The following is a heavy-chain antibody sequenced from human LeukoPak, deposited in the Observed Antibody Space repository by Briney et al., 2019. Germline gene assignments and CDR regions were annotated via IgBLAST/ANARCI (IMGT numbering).Heavy chain of an antibody. CDR3: ARGLCGGDCYDY. J-gene: IGHJ4*02. V-gene: IGHV3-21*01. CDR1: GFTFSNYH. CDR2: ISDTSSYI. D-gene: IGHD2-21*01. Sequence: GGSLRLSCAASGFTFSNYHINWIRQAPGKGPEWVSSISDTSSYIYYADSVKGRFTISRDNAKNSLYLQMNSLRAEDTAVYYCARGLCGGDCYDYWGQGTLVTVSS.